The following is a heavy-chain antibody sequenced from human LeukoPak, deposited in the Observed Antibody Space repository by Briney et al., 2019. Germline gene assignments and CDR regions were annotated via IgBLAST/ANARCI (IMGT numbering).Heavy chain of an antibody. J-gene: IGHJ5*02. D-gene: IGHD4/OR15-4a*01. CDR2: VHYDGYS. CDR3: VRQRLWSDL. V-gene: IGHV4-39*01. CDR1: NVSITQPHHY. Sequence: SETLSLTCTVSNVSITQPHHYWGWLRQPPGKGLEWIGNVHYDGYSYYNPSLRGRVSISIDTSKKQFALNVNSLTTADTAVYYCVRQRLWSDLWGQGALVIVSS.